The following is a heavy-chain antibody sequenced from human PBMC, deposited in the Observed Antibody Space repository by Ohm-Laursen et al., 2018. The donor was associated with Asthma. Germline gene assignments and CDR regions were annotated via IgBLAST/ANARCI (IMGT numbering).Heavy chain of an antibody. Sequence: SLRLSCAAPGYTFSRYSIHWVRQAPGKGLEWVASISTASTFIYYADSVRGRFTTSRDNAKNLVFLQMNDVRAEDTALYYCARIGPEWELPGREYSLHHWGEGALVTVSS. D-gene: IGHD1-26*01. V-gene: IGHV3-21*01. CDR3: ARIGPEWELPGREYSLHH. CDR2: ISTASTFI. J-gene: IGHJ1*01. CDR1: GYTFSRYS.